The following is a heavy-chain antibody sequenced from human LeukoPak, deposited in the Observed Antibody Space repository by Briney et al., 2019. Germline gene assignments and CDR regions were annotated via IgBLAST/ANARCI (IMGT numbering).Heavy chain of an antibody. Sequence: SVKVSCKASGGTFSSYAISWVRQAPGQGLEWMGGIIPIFGTANYAPKFQGRVTITTDESTSTAYMELSSLRSEDTAVYYCARDLRGSSGYNWFDPWGQGTLVTVSS. CDR1: GGTFSSYA. D-gene: IGHD3-22*01. J-gene: IGHJ5*02. CDR3: ARDLRGSSGYNWFDP. V-gene: IGHV1-69*05. CDR2: IIPIFGTA.